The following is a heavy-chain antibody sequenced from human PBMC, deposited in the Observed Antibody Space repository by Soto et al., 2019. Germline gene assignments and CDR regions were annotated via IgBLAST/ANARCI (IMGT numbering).Heavy chain of an antibody. V-gene: IGHV3-33*01. J-gene: IGHJ6*02. CDR2: IWYDGSNK. CDR1: GFTFSSYG. Sequence: GGSLRLSCAASGFTFSSYGMHWVRQAPGKGLEWVAVIWYDGSNKYYADSVKGRFTISRDNSKNTLYLQMNSLRAEDTAVYYCARDREIQPPYYYGMDVWGQGTTVTVSS. D-gene: IGHD5-18*01. CDR3: ARDREIQPPYYYGMDV.